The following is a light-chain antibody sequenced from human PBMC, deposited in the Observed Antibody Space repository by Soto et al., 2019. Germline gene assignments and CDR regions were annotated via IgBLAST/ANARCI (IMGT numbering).Light chain of an antibody. Sequence: QSALTQPASVSGSPGQSITISCTGTSSDVGGYNYVSWYQQHPGKAPKLMIYDVSNRPSGVSNRFSGSKSGNTASLTISGLQAEDEADYYCSSYTSSIYVFGAGTKLTVL. J-gene: IGLJ1*01. CDR3: SSYTSSIYV. CDR2: DVS. CDR1: SSDVGGYNY. V-gene: IGLV2-14*01.